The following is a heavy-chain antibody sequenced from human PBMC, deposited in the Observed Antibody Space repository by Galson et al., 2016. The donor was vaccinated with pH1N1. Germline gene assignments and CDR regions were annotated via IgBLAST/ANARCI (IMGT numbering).Heavy chain of an antibody. CDR1: GFTFSVFA. CDR3: VKNDSSGYYYGRLAN. Sequence: SLRLSCAASGFTFSVFAMCWVRQAPGKGLEWVSGISASGASTHFADSVKGRFTISRDNSKNALYLEMNSLTGEDTAFYYCVKNDSSGYYYGRLANWGQGTLVTVSS. J-gene: IGHJ4*02. V-gene: IGHV3-23*01. CDR2: ISASGAST. D-gene: IGHD3-22*01.